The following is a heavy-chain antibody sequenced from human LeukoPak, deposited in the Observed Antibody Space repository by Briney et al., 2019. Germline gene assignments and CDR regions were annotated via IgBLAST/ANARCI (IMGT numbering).Heavy chain of an antibody. J-gene: IGHJ4*02. Sequence: PSETLSLTCAVFGGSFSGYYWSWIRQPPGKGLEWIGEINHSGSTNYNTSLKSRVTISVDTSKNQFSLKLSSVTAADTAVYYCARGPIAAAGSVRGFDYWGQGTLVTVSA. D-gene: IGHD6-13*01. CDR2: INHSGST. V-gene: IGHV4-34*01. CDR1: GGSFSGYY. CDR3: ARGPIAAAGSVRGFDY.